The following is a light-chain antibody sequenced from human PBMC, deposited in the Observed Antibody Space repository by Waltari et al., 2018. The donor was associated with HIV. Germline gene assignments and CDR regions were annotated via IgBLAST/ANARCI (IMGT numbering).Light chain of an antibody. CDR3: QQYNKWPRT. CDR2: HAS. CDR1: QSIGSK. J-gene: IGKJ1*01. V-gene: IGKV6-21*01. Sequence: EIVLTQSPDFQSVTPKEKVTLTCRASQSIGSKLHWYQQKPDQSPKLLIKHASQSFSGVPSRFSGSGSGTEFTLTISSLQSEDFAVFYCQQYNKWPRTFGQGTKVEIK.